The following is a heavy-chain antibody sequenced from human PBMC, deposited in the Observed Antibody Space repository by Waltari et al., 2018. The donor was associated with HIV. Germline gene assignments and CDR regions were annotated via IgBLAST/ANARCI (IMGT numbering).Heavy chain of an antibody. V-gene: IGHV3-49*04. CDR1: GFTFGDYA. Sequence: EVQLVESGGGLVQPGRSLRLSCTASGFTFGDYAMSWVRQAPGKGREWVVVIRSKAYGGTTEYAASVKGRFTISRDDSKSIAYLQMNSLKTEDTAVYYCTRDSSSSGTTGTGYWGQGTLVTVSS. D-gene: IGHD4-17*01. CDR2: IRSKAYGGTT. J-gene: IGHJ4*02. CDR3: TRDSSSSGTTGTGY.